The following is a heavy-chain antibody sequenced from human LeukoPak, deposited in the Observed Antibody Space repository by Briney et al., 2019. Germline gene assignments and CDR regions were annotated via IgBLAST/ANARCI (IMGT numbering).Heavy chain of an antibody. V-gene: IGHV4-59*12. CDR3: ASVRRGFGESSKYYSYYYMDV. J-gene: IGHJ6*03. D-gene: IGHD3-10*01. CDR1: GGSISSYY. Sequence: SETLSLTCSVSGGSISSYYWSWIRQPPGKGLEWIGYIYYSGSTNYNPSLKSRVTISVDTSKNQFSLKLSSVTAADTAVYYCASVRRGFGESSKYYSYYYMDVWGNGTTVPIS. CDR2: IYYSGST.